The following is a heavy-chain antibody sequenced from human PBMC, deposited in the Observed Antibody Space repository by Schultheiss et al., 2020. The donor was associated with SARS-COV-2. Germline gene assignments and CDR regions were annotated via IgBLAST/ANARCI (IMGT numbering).Heavy chain of an antibody. Sequence: GGSLRLSCAASGFTFSSYAMSWVRQAPGKGLEWVSRINSDGSSTSYADSVKGRFTISRDNSKNTLYLQMNSLRAEDTAVYYCTTEGLVVPAAVFAYWGQGTLVTVSS. CDR3: TTEGLVVPAAVFAY. CDR1: GFTFSSYA. V-gene: IGHV3-23*01. CDR2: INSDGSST. D-gene: IGHD2-2*01. J-gene: IGHJ4*02.